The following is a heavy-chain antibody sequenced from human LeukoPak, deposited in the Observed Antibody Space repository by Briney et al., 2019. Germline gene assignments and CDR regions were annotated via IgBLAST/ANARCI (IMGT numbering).Heavy chain of an antibody. D-gene: IGHD3-22*01. CDR3: VRESPSYYDTSGYYYFDY. CDR2: IRSEAYGGTP. CDR1: GFNFRDFS. V-gene: IGHV3-49*03. Sequence: GQSLRLSCTTSGFNFRDFSMSWFRQGPGKGPEWVGFIRSEAYGGTPDYAAPVRGRFTISRDDFKHIIYLQMDSLRPEDTAVCYCVRESPSYYDTSGYYYFDYWGQGALVTVSS. J-gene: IGHJ4*02.